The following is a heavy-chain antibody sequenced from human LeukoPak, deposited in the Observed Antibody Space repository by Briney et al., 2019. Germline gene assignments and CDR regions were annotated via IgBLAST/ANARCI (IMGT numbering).Heavy chain of an antibody. CDR3: AGVSYYYYSSGYFDD. CDR2: IIPIFGTA. J-gene: IGHJ4*02. CDR1: GGSFSSYA. D-gene: IGHD3-22*01. V-gene: IGHV1-69*13. Sequence: SVKVSCKASGGSFSSYAISWVRQAPGQGLEWMGGIIPIFGTANYAQKFQGRVTITADESTSTAYMELSSLRSEDTAVYYCAGVSYYYYSSGYFDDWGQGTLVTVSS.